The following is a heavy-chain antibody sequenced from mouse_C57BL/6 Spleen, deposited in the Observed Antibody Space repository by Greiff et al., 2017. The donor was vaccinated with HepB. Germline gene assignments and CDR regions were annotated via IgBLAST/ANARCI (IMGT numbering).Heavy chain of an antibody. Sequence: QVHVKQPGAELVKPGASVKMSCKASGYTFTSYWITWVKQRPGQGLEWIGDIYPGSGSTNYNEKFKSKATLTVDTSSSTAYMQLSSLTSEDSAVYYCARWGVTTVVATDYWGQGTTLTVSS. D-gene: IGHD1-1*01. CDR2: IYPGSGST. CDR1: GYTFTSYW. J-gene: IGHJ2*01. V-gene: IGHV1-55*01. CDR3: ARWGVTTVVATDY.